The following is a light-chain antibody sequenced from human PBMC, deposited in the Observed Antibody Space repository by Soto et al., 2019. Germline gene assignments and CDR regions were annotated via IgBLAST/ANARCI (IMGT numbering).Light chain of an antibody. CDR1: QSISSW. V-gene: IGKV1-5*01. J-gene: IGKJ1*01. Sequence: DIQMTQSPSTLAASLGDRVTITCRASQSISSWLAWYQQKPGKAPKLLIYDASSLESGVPSRFSGSGSGTEFTLTISSLQHDDFANYYCQQYNNWHPVTFGQGTKVDIK. CDR3: QQYNNWHPVT. CDR2: DAS.